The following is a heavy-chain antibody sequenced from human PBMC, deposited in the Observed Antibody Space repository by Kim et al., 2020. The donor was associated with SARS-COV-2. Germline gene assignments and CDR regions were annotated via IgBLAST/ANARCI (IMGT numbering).Heavy chain of an antibody. V-gene: IGHV3-23*01. CDR3: AKCYHSLCNDAFNI. D-gene: IGHD3-10*01. Sequence: YADSVQGRFSISRDNSKNTLYLQMNSLRAEDTAVYFCAKCYHSLCNDAFNIWGQGTFVTVSS. J-gene: IGHJ3*02.